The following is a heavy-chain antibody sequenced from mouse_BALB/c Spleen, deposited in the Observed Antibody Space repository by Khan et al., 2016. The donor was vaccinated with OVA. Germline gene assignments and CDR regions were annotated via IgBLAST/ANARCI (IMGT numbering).Heavy chain of an antibody. CDR2: ISNGGSYT. V-gene: IGHV5-6*01. Sequence: EVELVESGGDLVKPGGSLNLSCEASGFTFSSYGMSWLRQTPDKRLEWVATISNGGSYTYFPDSVKGRLTISRDNAKNTLYLQMSSLKSEDTAMYYCARQRCTTPTAWFAYWGQGTLVTVFA. CDR3: ARQRCTTPTAWFAY. D-gene: IGHD1-2*01. J-gene: IGHJ3*01. CDR1: GFTFSSYG.